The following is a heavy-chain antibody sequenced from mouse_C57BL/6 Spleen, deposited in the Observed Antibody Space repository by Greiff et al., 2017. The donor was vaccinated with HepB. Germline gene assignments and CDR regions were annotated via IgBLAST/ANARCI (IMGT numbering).Heavy chain of an antibody. CDR1: GFSFNTYA. J-gene: IGHJ4*01. CDR2: IRSKSNNYAT. CDR3: VRPHYYGSSYDAMDY. Sequence: DVMLVESGGGLVQPKGSLKLSCAASGFSFNTYAMNWVRQAPGKGLEWVARIRSKSNNYATYYADSVKDRFTISRDDSESMLYLQMNNLKTEDTAMYYCVRPHYYGSSYDAMDYWGQGTSVTVSS. D-gene: IGHD1-1*01. V-gene: IGHV10-1*01.